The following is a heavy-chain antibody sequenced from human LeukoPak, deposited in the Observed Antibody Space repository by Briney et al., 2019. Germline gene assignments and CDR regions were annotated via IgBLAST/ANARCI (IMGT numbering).Heavy chain of an antibody. V-gene: IGHV3-23*01. CDR3: ARHGWIDDSFDI. CDR2: ISGSGGST. Sequence: GTLRLSCAASGFTFSSYGMSWVRQAPGKGLEWVSAISGSGGSTYYADSVKGRFTISRDNSKNTLYLQMTSLRAEDTAVYYCARHGWIDDSFDIWGQGTMVVVSA. D-gene: IGHD5-12*01. J-gene: IGHJ3*02. CDR1: GFTFSSYG.